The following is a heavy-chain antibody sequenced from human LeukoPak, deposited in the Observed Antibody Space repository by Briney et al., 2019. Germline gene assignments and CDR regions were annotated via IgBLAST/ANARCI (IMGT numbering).Heavy chain of an antibody. CDR1: GFTFSNYW. CDR2: IDQYGRAK. Sequence: GGSLRLSCAASGFTFSNYWMSWVRQAPGKGLEWVASIDQYGRAKYYVDSVRGRFTFSRDNTKNSLHLRMNSLRAEDTAVYYCARADSYGSILDYSGQGTRVIDSS. CDR3: ARADSYGSILDY. D-gene: IGHD5-18*01. J-gene: IGHJ4*02. V-gene: IGHV3-7*04.